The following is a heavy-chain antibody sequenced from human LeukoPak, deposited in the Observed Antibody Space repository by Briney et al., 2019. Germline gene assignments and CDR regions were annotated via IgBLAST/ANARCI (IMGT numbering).Heavy chain of an antibody. CDR1: GFTFSSYA. D-gene: IGHD6-6*01. J-gene: IGHJ6*03. Sequence: GGSLRLSCAASGFTFSSYAMSWVRQAPGKGLEWVSAISGSGGSTYYADTVKGRFTISRDNSKNTLYLQMNSLRAEDTAVYYCAKNVKQLVLGYYYYYMDVWGKGTTVTVSS. CDR3: AKNVKQLVLGYYYYYMDV. V-gene: IGHV3-23*01. CDR2: ISGSGGST.